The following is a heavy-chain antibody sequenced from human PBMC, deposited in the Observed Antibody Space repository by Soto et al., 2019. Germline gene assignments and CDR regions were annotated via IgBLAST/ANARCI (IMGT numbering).Heavy chain of an antibody. CDR1: GYRFSTYA. V-gene: IGHV5-51*01. D-gene: IGHD6-19*01. Sequence: PGESLKISCEVSGYRFSTYAIGWVRQMPGKGLEWMGIIHPGDSDTRYSPSFQGQVTISADKSISTAYLQWSSLKASDTAMYYCARLSYSNGWYSDYWGQGTLVTVSS. CDR3: ARLSYSNGWYSDY. J-gene: IGHJ4*02. CDR2: IHPGDSDT.